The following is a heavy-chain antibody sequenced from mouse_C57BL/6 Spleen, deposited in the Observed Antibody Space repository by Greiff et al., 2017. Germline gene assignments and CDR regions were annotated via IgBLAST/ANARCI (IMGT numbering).Heavy chain of an antibody. CDR2: INPNNGGT. CDR3: ARDGYYTPFAY. V-gene: IGHV1-26*01. D-gene: IGHD2-3*01. J-gene: IGHJ3*01. Sequence: VQLQQSGPELVKPGASVKISCKASGYTFTDYYMNWVKQSHGKSLEWIGDINPNNGGTSYNQKFKGKATLTVDKSSSTAYMELRSLTSEDSAVYYCARDGYYTPFAYWGQGTLVTVSA. CDR1: GYTFTDYY.